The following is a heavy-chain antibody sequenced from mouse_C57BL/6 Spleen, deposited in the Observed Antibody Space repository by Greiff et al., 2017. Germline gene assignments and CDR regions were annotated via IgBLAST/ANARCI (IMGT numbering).Heavy chain of an antibody. CDR3: ARLGGNYPFDY. J-gene: IGHJ2*01. V-gene: IGHV1-59*01. CDR2: IDPSDSYT. Sequence: QVQLQQPGAELVRPGTSVKLSCKASGYTFTSYWMHWVKQRPGQGLEWIGVIDPSDSYTNYNQKFKGKATLTVDTSSSTAYMQLSSLTSEDSAVYYCARLGGNYPFDYWGQGTTLTVSS. CDR1: GYTFTSYW. D-gene: IGHD2-1*01.